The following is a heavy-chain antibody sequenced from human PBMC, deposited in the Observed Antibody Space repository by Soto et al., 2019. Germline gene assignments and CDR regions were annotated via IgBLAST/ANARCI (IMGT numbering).Heavy chain of an antibody. CDR3: AREGVGYSYGNFDY. D-gene: IGHD5-18*01. J-gene: IGHJ4*02. CDR1: GFTFRSYW. V-gene: IGHV3-74*01. CDR2: INSDGSST. Sequence: GGSLRLSCAVSGFTFRSYWMHWVRQAPGKGLVWVSRINSDGSSTNYADSVKGRFTVSRDNAKSTLYLQMNSLRAEDTAVYYCAREGVGYSYGNFDYWGQGTLVTVSS.